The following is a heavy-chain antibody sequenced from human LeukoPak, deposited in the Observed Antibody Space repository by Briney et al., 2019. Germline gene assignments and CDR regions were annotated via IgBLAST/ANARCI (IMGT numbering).Heavy chain of an antibody. V-gene: IGHV3-23*01. D-gene: IGHD5-24*01. J-gene: IGHJ4*02. CDR3: ARDLGEMATHPGDY. Sequence: GGSLRLSCAASGFTFSKYAMTWVRQAPGKGLEWISAIYGSGANTYYADSVKGRFTISRDNSKNTVYLQMNSLRVEDTAVYYCARDLGEMATHPGDYWGQGTLVTVSS. CDR2: IYGSGANT. CDR1: GFTFSKYA.